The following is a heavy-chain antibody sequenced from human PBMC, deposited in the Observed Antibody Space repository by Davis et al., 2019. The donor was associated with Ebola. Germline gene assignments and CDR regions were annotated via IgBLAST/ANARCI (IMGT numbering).Heavy chain of an antibody. CDR3: ARDRYSNNWFDY. Sequence: GESLKISCAASGFIFRDYGMHWVCQAPGKGLEWVAVIWNDGSVQYYGESVKGRFTISKDNSKNTLYLQMNSLRVDDTAVYYCARDRYSNNWFDYWGQGTLVTVSS. CDR2: IWNDGSVQ. D-gene: IGHD1-20*01. CDR1: GFIFRDYG. V-gene: IGHV3-33*01. J-gene: IGHJ4*02.